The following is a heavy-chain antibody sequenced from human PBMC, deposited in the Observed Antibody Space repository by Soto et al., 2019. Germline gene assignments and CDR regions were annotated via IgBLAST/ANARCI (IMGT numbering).Heavy chain of an antibody. CDR1: GGSISSGGYY. J-gene: IGHJ4*02. CDR3: ARGSSISGTNGYFDY. V-gene: IGHV4-31*03. D-gene: IGHD1-7*01. CDR2: IDYSGST. Sequence: QVQLQESGPGLVKPSQTLSLTCTVSGGSISSGGYYWSWIRQHPGKGLEWIGYIDYSGSTYYNPSLKRRVNISVDTSKNQFSLELSSVTAADTGVYYCARGSSISGTNGYFDYWGQGTLVTVSS.